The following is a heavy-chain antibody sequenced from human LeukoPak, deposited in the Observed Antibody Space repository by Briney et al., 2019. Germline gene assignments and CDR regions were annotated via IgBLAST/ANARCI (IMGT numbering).Heavy chain of an antibody. D-gene: IGHD3-22*01. CDR3: ARGLRLGSSGYYKRYNRFDP. CDR1: GGSFSGYY. V-gene: IGHV4-34*01. J-gene: IGHJ5*02. Sequence: PSETLSLTCAVYGGSFSGYYWSWIRQPPRKGLEWIGEINHSRRTNYNPSLKSPVTISVDTSKNQFSPKLSPVTAADTAVYYCARGLRLGSSGYYKRYNRFDPWGQGTLVTVSS. CDR2: INHSRRT.